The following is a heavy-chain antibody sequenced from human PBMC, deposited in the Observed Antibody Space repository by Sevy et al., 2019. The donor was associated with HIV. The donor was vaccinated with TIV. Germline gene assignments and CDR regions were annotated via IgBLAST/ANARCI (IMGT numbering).Heavy chain of an antibody. CDR3: AKESVSWYLDF. CDR2: ISYDGDSK. D-gene: IGHD6-13*01. V-gene: IGHV3-30*18. J-gene: IGHJ4*02. Sequence: GGSLGLSCSASGFTFSRNGMHWVRQVPGKGLEWVALISYDGDSKNYADSVKGRFTISRDNSKNTVYLHMNSLRSEDTAVYYCAKESVSWYLDFWGQGTLVTVSS. CDR1: GFTFSRNG.